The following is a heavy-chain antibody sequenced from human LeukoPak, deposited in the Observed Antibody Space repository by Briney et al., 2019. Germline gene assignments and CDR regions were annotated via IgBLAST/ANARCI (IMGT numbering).Heavy chain of an antibody. V-gene: IGHV1-69*05. D-gene: IGHD3-22*01. CDR3: ARDLDSSGYYYPPGEPYFDY. CDR2: IIPIFGTA. J-gene: IGHJ4*02. CDR1: GGTFSSYA. Sequence: GASVKVSCKASGGTFSSYAISWVRQAPGQGLEWIGRIIPIFGTANYAQKFQGRVTITTDESTSTAYMELSSLRSEDTAVYYCARDLDSSGYYYPPGEPYFDYWGQGTLVTVSS.